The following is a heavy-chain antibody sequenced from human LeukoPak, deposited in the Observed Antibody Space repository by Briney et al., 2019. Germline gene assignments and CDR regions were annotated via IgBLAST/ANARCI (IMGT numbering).Heavy chain of an antibody. CDR1: GYSFNNYR. CDR2: IDPTDSYT. J-gene: IGHJ4*02. D-gene: IGHD3-16*01. CDR3: VRLGRYGIDY. Sequence: GESLRISCKGSGYSFNNYRISWVRQMPGKGLEWMGTIDPTDSYTKYSPSFQGHVTISLDKSISTAYRLWSGLRASDTAMYYCVRLGRYGIDYWGQGALVTVSS. V-gene: IGHV5-10-1*01.